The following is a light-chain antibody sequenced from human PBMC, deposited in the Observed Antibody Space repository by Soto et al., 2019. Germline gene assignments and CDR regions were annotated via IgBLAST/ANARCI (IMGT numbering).Light chain of an antibody. CDR2: KAS. Sequence: IQMTQSPSTLSASVGDRVTITCRASQSISTWLAWYQQKPGKAPKLLIYKASTLDSGVPSRFSGSGSGTEFTLTISSLQPDDFATYYCQQYNSYWTFGQGTTGDI. CDR1: QSISTW. V-gene: IGKV1-5*03. CDR3: QQYNSYWT. J-gene: IGKJ1*01.